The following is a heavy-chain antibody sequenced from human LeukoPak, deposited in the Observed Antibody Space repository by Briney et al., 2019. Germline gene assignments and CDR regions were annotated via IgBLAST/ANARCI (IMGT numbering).Heavy chain of an antibody. CDR3: AKGGVRYGYWFDH. J-gene: IGHJ5*02. V-gene: IGHV3-11*01. CDR1: GFRFSDYY. CDR2: ISSNGNSI. Sequence: GVTVRLSCAATGFRFSDYYMSWIPQGPRKGWEWVTYISSNGNSIFYADSVKGRFTISRDHAKNSLSLQLNSLRAEDTAVYYCAKGGVRYGYWFDHWGQGTLVTVSS. D-gene: IGHD3-10*01.